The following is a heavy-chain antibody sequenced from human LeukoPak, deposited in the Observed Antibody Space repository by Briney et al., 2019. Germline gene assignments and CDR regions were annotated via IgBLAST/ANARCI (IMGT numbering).Heavy chain of an antibody. CDR2: IYYSGSS. CDR3: ARAARYCSSTRCYYFDY. D-gene: IGHD2-2*01. J-gene: IGHJ4*02. CDR1: GGSISSGGYY. Sequence: SETLSLTCTVSGGSISSGGYYWSWIRQHPGKGLEWIGYIYYSGSSYYNPSLKSRVTISVDTSKNRFSLKLSSVTAADTAVYYCARAARYCSSTRCYYFDYWGQGTLVTVSS. V-gene: IGHV4-31*03.